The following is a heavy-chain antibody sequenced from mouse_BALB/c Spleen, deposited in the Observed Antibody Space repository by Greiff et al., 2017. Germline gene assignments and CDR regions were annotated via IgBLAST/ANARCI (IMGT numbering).Heavy chain of an antibody. CDR1: GYSITSDYA. D-gene: IGHD2-2*01. CDR3: ARGIYYGYDVGVWYFEV. V-gene: IGHV3-2*02. Sequence: ESGPGLVKPSQSLSLTCTVTGYSITSDYAWTWIRQFPGNKLEWMGYISYSGSTSYNPSLKSRISITRDTSKNQFFLQLNSVTTEDTATYYCARGIYYGYDVGVWYFEVWGAGTTVTVSS. CDR2: ISYSGST. J-gene: IGHJ1*01.